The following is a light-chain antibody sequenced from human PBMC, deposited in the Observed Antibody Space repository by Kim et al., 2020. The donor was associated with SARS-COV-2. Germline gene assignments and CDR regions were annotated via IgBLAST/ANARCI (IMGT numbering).Light chain of an antibody. V-gene: IGLV2-14*03. CDR3: SSYTSSSTLVV. J-gene: IGLJ2*01. Sequence: QSALTQPASVSGSPGQSITISCTGTSSDVGGYNYVSWYQQHPGKAPKLMIYDVSNRPSRVSNRFSGSKSGNTASLTISGLQAEDEADYYCSSYTSSSTLVVFVGGTQLTVL. CDR2: DVS. CDR1: SSDVGGYNY.